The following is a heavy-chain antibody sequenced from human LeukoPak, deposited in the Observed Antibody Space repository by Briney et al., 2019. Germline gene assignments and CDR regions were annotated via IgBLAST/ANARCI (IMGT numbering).Heavy chain of an antibody. CDR2: INAGNGNT. CDR1: GYTFTSYA. Sequence: ASVKVSCKASGYTFTSYAMHWVRQAPGQRLEWMGWINAGNGNTKYSQKFQGRVTITRDTSTSTAYMELRSLRSDDTAVYYCARDLDGSYYDIGPPTDYWGQGTLVTVSS. J-gene: IGHJ4*02. CDR3: ARDLDGSYYDIGPPTDY. D-gene: IGHD1-26*01. V-gene: IGHV1-3*01.